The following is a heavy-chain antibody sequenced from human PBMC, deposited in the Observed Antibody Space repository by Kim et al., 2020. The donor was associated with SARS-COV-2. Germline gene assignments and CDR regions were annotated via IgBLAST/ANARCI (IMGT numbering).Heavy chain of an antibody. V-gene: IGHV4-59*08. CDR3: ARHLAYYYDSSGFDY. Sequence: PSLKSRVIILVDTSKNQFSLKLSSVTAADTAVYYCARHLAYYYDSSGFDYWGQGTLVTVSS. D-gene: IGHD3-22*01. J-gene: IGHJ4*02.